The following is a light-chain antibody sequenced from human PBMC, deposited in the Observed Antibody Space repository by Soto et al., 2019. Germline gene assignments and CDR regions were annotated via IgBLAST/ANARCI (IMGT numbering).Light chain of an antibody. V-gene: IGLV1-40*01. J-gene: IGLJ1*01. CDR3: QSYDSRLSGLRYV. CDR2: GNS. CDR1: SSNIGAGYD. Sequence: QSVLTQPPSVSGAPGQRVTISCTGSSSNIGAGYDVHWYQQLPGTAPKLLIYGNSNRPSGVPDRFSGSKSGTSASLAITGLQAEDGADYYCQSYDSRLSGLRYVFGTGTKLTVL.